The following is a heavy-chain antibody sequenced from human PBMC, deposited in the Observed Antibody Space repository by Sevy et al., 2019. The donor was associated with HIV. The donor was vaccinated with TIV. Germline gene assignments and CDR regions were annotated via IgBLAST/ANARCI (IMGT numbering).Heavy chain of an antibody. CDR3: AIPKGKWLYSIYAF. J-gene: IGHJ4*02. CDR2: IYYGGNT. D-gene: IGHD3-22*01. V-gene: IGHV4-39*01. CDR1: GGSISSGTYN. Sequence: SETLSLTCTVSGGSISSGTYNWGWIRQPPGKGLAWIGSIYYGGNTYYNPSLKSRVTISVDTSKNQFSLRLSSVTAADTAMYYCAIPKGKWLYSIYAFWGQGTLVTVSS.